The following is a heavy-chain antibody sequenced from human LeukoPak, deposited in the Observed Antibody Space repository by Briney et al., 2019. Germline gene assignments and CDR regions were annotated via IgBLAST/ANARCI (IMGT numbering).Heavy chain of an antibody. CDR2: ISYDGSNK. Sequence: GGSLRLSCAASGFTFSSCGMHWVRQAPGKGLGWVAVISYDGSNKYYADSVKGRFTISRDNSKNTLYLQMNSLRAEDTAVYYCAKDHQGYQLLSIYPDYWGQGTLVTVSS. CDR1: GFTFSSCG. J-gene: IGHJ4*02. V-gene: IGHV3-30*18. CDR3: AKDHQGYQLLSIYPDY. D-gene: IGHD2-2*01.